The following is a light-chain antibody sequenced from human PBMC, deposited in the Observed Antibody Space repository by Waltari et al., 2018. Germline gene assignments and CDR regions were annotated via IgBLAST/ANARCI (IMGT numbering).Light chain of an antibody. J-gene: IGLJ2*01. CDR1: NWGEKY. CDR2: QDS. CDR3: QAWDTSAVV. V-gene: IGLV3-1*01. Sequence: SYDLTQPHSVYVSPGRTATIPYSGHNWGEKYGYWYQRKPGQSPVLVLDQDSKRPSGIPWRFSGSNSGYTATLTISGTQAMDEADYYCQAWDTSAVVFGGGTKVTVL.